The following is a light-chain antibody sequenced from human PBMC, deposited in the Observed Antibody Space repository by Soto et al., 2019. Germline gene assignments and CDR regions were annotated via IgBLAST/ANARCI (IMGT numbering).Light chain of an antibody. Sequence: EIVLTQSPATLSLSPGERATLSCRASQSISTYLAWYQQKPGQAPRLLIYDASNRATGIPVRFSGSGSGTDFTFTISSRGPEDSAVYFCYQRNNWTPTGTFGQGTKVEIK. CDR1: QSISTY. J-gene: IGKJ1*01. CDR2: DAS. CDR3: YQRNNWTPTGT. V-gene: IGKV3-11*01.